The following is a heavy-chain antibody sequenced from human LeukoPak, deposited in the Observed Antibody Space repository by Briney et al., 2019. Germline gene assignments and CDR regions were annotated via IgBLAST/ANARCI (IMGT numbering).Heavy chain of an antibody. CDR3: VRDAS. CDR2: IYSGGGT. J-gene: IGHJ4*02. CDR1: GVTVSSNH. V-gene: IGHV3-66*01. Sequence: GGSLRLSCAVSGVTVSSNHMSWVRQAPGKGLEWVSAIYSGGGTYYADSVKGRFTLSRDISKNTLYLQMNSLRAEDTAVYYCVRDASWGQGTLVNVSS.